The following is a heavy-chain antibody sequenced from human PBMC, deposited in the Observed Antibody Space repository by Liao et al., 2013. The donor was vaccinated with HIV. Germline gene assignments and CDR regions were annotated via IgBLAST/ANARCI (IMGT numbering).Heavy chain of an antibody. CDR1: GGSITSDTYY. V-gene: IGHV4-61*02. CDR3: ARDPGQGAFDI. CDR2: IYTTGST. Sequence: QGQLQESGPGLVTPSQTLSLTCTVSGGSITSDTYYWSWLRQPAGKGLEWIGRIYTTGSTNYNPSLKSRVTISIDTSKNQFSLKLDSVTAPDTAVYYCARDPGQGAFDIWGQGTLVTVSS. D-gene: IGHD3-10*01. J-gene: IGHJ3*02.